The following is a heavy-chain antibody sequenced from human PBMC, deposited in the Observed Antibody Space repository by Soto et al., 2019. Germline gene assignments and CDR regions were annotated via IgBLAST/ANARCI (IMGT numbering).Heavy chain of an antibody. CDR2: VSPENSNA. CDR3: EMTTGY. Sequence: QVQVVQSRAEVKKPGASVKVSCKTSGYTFTDYDINWVRQAPGQGLEYMGWVSPENSNAGYAQQFRGRISMTTNTIISTAYLELTDLRYEDKVVYYCEMTTGYWGQGTMVTVSS. J-gene: IGHJ4*02. CDR1: GYTFTDYD. V-gene: IGHV1-8*01. D-gene: IGHD1-1*01.